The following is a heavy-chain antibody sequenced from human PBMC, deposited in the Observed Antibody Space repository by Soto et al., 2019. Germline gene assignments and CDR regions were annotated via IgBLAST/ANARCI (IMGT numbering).Heavy chain of an antibody. D-gene: IGHD5-18*01. Sequence: VKVSCKAPGGTFSSYAISWVRQAPGQGLEWMGGIIPIFGTANYAQKFQGRVTITADESTSTAYMELSSLRSEDTAVYYCARTNVDTAMAFDYWGQGTLVTVSS. CDR3: ARTNVDTAMAFDY. CDR1: GGTFSSYA. V-gene: IGHV1-69*01. J-gene: IGHJ4*02. CDR2: IIPIFGTA.